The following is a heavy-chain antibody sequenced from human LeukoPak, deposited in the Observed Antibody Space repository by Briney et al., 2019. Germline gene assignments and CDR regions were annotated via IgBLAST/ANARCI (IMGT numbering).Heavy chain of an antibody. CDR2: ISGSGGST. CDR1: GFTFSCYA. V-gene: IGHV3-23*01. D-gene: IGHD3-16*02. J-gene: IGHJ4*02. CDR3: AKDLDYDYIWGSYRSAYYFDY. Sequence: PGGSLRLSCAASGFTFSCYAMSWVRQAPGKGLEWVSAISGSGGSTYYADSVKGRFTISRDNSKNTLYLQMNSLRAEDTAVYYCAKDLDYDYIWGSYRSAYYFDYWGQGTLVTVSS.